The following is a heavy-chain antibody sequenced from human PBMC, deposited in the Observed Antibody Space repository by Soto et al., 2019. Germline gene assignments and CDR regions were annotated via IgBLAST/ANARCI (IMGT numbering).Heavy chain of an antibody. CDR1: GFSLSTSGVG. CDR2: IYWDDDK. V-gene: IGHV2-5*02. D-gene: IGHD3-22*01. J-gene: IGHJ5*02. CDR3: AHRRDSNGWGWFDP. Sequence: QITLKESGPTLVKPTQTLTLTCTFSGFSLSTSGVGVGWIRQPPGKALEWLALIYWDDDKRYSPSLKSKLTITKDTSKNQVVLTKTNMDPVDTATYYCAHRRDSNGWGWFDPWGQGTLVTVSS.